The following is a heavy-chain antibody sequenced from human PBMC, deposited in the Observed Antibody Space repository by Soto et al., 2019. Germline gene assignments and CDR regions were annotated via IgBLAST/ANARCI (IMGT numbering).Heavy chain of an antibody. D-gene: IGHD2-21*02. CDR3: TSRPSGMTYHAVFDF. Sequence: GGSLRLSCAASGLTFSGHWMTWVRQTPGEGLQWVAAIKPDGSETFYVDSVKGRFTISRDNARNSLFLQMDSLRAEDTAVYYCTSRPSGMTYHAVFDFWGQGTLVTVHS. CDR2: IKPDGSET. V-gene: IGHV3-7*03. J-gene: IGHJ4*02. CDR1: GLTFSGHW.